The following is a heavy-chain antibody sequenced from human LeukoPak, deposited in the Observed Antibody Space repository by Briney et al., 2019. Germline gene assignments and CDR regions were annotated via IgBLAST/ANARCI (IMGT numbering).Heavy chain of an antibody. Sequence: NPSETLSLTCTVSGGSISSYYWSWIRQPAGKGLEWIGRIYTSGSTNYNPSLKSRVTMSVDTSKNQFSLKLSSVTAADTAVYYCAREGYCSGGSCYSRPEEDDAFDIWGQGTMVTVSS. D-gene: IGHD2-15*01. CDR2: IYTSGST. V-gene: IGHV4-4*07. CDR3: AREGYCSGGSCYSRPEEDDAFDI. J-gene: IGHJ3*02. CDR1: GGSISSYY.